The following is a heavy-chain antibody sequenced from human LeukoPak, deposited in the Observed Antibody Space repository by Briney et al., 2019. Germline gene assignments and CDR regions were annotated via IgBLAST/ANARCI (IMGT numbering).Heavy chain of an antibody. CDR3: ARGYVWGSSPPGDY. J-gene: IGHJ4*02. V-gene: IGHV3-20*04. D-gene: IGHD3-16*01. CDR2: INWNGGST. CDR1: GFTSDDYG. Sequence: PGGSLRLSCAASGFTSDDYGMSWVRQAPGKGLEWVSGINWNGGSTGYVDSVKGRFTISRDKAKKSLYLQMNSLRAEDTALYYCARGYVWGSSPPGDYWGQGTLVTVSS.